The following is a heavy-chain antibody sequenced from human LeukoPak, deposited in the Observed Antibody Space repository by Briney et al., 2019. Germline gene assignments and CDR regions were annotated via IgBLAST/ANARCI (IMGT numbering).Heavy chain of an antibody. CDR3: ARAYSDYVTAFDI. J-gene: IGHJ3*02. D-gene: IGHD5-12*01. V-gene: IGHV3-21*01. CDR1: GFTFSIYS. Sequence: PGGSLRFSCAASGFTFSIYSMSWVRQAPGKGLEWVSSIGRSSSYIYSADSVKGRFTLSRDNAKNSLYLQMNSLRDEDTAVYYCARAYSDYVTAFDIWGQGTMVTVSS. CDR2: IGRSSSYI.